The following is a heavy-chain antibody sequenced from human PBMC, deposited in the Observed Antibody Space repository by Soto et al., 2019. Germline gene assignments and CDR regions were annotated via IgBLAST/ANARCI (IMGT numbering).Heavy chain of an antibody. Sequence: GGSLRLSCAASGLTFSSYWMHWVRQAPGKGLLWVSRINSDGSSTNYGDSVKDRFTISRDNAKNTLYLQMNSLRDEDTAVYYCAYLGVQRERRGLLAQQYSDTSGYSPPAWGQGTMVTVSS. D-gene: IGHD5-12*01. CDR2: INSDGSST. V-gene: IGHV3-74*01. CDR3: AYLGVQRERRGLLAQQYSDTSGYSPPA. CDR1: GLTFSSYW. J-gene: IGHJ3*01.